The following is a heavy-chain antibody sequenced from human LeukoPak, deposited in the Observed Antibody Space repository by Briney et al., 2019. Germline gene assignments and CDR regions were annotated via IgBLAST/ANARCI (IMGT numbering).Heavy chain of an antibody. J-gene: IGHJ4*02. CDR2: IYYSGST. D-gene: IGHD4-17*01. Sequence: PSQTLSLTCTVSGGSISSDGYYWSWIRQHPGKGLEWIGYIYYSGSTYYNPSLKSRVTISVDTSKNQFSLKLSSVTAADTAVYYCARHIDDYGDANFDSWGQGTLVTVSS. CDR3: ARHIDDYGDANFDS. V-gene: IGHV4-31*03. CDR1: GGSISSDGYY.